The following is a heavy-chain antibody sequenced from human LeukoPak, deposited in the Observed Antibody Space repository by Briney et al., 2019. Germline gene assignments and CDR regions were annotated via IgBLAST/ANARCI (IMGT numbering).Heavy chain of an antibody. CDR3: TTDEDWNYARKDV. J-gene: IGHJ6*02. CDR2: TVSEIDGGTT. CDR1: GFTFNYAW. V-gene: IGHV3-15*04. D-gene: IGHD1-7*01. Sequence: GGSLRLSCAASGFTFNYAWMSWVHQVPGKGLEWVGQTVSEIDGGTTDYATPVKGRFTISRDDSKSTLYLQMNSLKIEDTAVYYCTTDEDWNYARKDVWGQGATVIVSS.